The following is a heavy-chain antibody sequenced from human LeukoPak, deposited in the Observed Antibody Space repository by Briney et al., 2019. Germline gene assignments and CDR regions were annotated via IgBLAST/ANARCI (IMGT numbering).Heavy chain of an antibody. D-gene: IGHD5-24*01. Sequence: GGSLRLSCAASGFTFDDYAMHWVRQAPGKGLEWVAGISWNSGSIDYADSVKGRFTISRDNAKNSLYLQMNSLRAEDTALYYCAKGVEMATKISTLSYNWFDPWGQGTLVTVPS. J-gene: IGHJ5*02. CDR3: AKGVEMATKISTLSYNWFDP. CDR2: ISWNSGSI. V-gene: IGHV3-9*01. CDR1: GFTFDDYA.